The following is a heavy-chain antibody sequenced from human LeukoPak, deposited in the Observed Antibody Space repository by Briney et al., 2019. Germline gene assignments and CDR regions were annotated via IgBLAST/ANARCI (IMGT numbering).Heavy chain of an antibody. J-gene: IGHJ5*02. CDR1: GFTFSDYY. D-gene: IGHD3-10*01. CDR3: IKTMVRGVIIPFDP. V-gene: IGHV3-11*04. Sequence: PGGSLRLSCAASGFTFSDYYMSWIRQAPGKGLEWVSYISSSGSTIYYADSVKGRFTISRDNAKNSLYLQMNSLRAEDTAVYYCIKTMVRGVIIPFDPWGQGTLVTVSS. CDR2: ISSSGSTI.